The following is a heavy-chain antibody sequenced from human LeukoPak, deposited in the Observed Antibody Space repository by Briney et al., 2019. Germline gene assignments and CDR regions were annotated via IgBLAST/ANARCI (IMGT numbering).Heavy chain of an antibody. CDR3: AKEYDILTGPNWFDP. D-gene: IGHD3-9*01. J-gene: IGHJ5*02. CDR1: GFTFSSYG. CDR2: IRYDGSNK. Sequence: GGSLRLSCAASGFTFSSYGMHWVRQAPGKGLEWVAFIRYDGSNKYYADSVKGRFTISRDNSKNTLYLQMNSLRAEDTAVYYCAKEYDILTGPNWFDPWGQGTLVTVSS. V-gene: IGHV3-30*02.